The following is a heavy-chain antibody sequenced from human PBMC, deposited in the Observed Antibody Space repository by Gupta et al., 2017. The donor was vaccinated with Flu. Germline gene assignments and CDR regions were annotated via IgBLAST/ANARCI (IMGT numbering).Heavy chain of an antibody. CDR1: GFDYYSYE. CDR2: ISSSAVT. D-gene: IGHD1-26*01. CDR3: ARGHWDN. V-gene: IGHV3-48*03. Sequence: EVFLVESGGGWAQPGGSLRLSCAASGFDYYSYEMLWVRRAPGRGLEWVAFISSSAVTYYTDPVRGRFTISRDNANKLLYLQMSSLRGEDTAIYYCARGHWDNWGQGTLVTVSS. J-gene: IGHJ4*02.